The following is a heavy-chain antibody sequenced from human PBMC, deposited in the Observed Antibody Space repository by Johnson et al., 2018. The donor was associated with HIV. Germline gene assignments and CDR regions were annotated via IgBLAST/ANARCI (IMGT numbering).Heavy chain of an antibody. Sequence: VQLVESGGGLVQPGGSLRLSCAASGFTVSSNYMSWVRQAPGKGLEWVSVIYSGGSTYYADSVKGRFTISRDNSKNTLYLQMNSLRAEDTAVYYCAARIAVADDDAFDIWGQGTMVTVSS. CDR2: IYSGGST. V-gene: IGHV3-66*02. D-gene: IGHD6-19*01. CDR3: AARIAVADDDAFDI. J-gene: IGHJ3*02. CDR1: GFTVSSNY.